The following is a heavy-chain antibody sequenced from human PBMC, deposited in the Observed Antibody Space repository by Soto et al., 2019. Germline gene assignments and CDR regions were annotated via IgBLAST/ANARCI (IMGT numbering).Heavy chain of an antibody. D-gene: IGHD2-8*02. CDR3: ARQASYWHGGGGWFDP. J-gene: IGHJ5*02. CDR2: IGTQHDT. Sequence: EVQLVESGGALVQPGGSLRLSCAASGFTFSAYDMHWVRQPTGKGLEWVSAIGTQHDTYYPDSVKGRFTISRENAKNSLYLQMNSLRTGEPAVYYCARQASYWHGGGGWFDPWGQGTLVTVSS. CDR1: GFTFSAYD. V-gene: IGHV3-13*01.